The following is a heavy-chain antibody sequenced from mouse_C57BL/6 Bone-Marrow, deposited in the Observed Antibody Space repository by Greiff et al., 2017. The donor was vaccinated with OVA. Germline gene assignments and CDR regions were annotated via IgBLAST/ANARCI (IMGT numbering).Heavy chain of an antibody. V-gene: IGHV1-82*01. D-gene: IGHD1-1*01. Sequence: VQLQQSGPELVKPGASVKISCKASGYAFSSYWMNWVKQRLGKGLEWIGRIYPGDGDTNYNGKFKGKATLTADKSSSTAYMQLSSLTSEDSAVYFCARRGHSSRAWCAYWGQGTLVTVSA. J-gene: IGHJ3*01. CDR2: IYPGDGDT. CDR3: ARRGHSSRAWCAY. CDR1: GYAFSSYW.